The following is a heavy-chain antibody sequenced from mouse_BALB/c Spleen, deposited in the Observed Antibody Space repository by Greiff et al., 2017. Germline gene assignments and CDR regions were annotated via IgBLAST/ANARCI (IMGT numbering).Heavy chain of an antibody. Sequence: EVKLVESGGGLVKPGGSLKLSCAASGFTFSSYAMSWVRQTPEKRLEWVASISSGGSTYYPDSVKGRFTISRDNARNILYLQMSSLRSEDTAMYYCAREGYGSRGAMDYWGQGTSVTVSS. J-gene: IGHJ4*01. CDR2: ISSGGST. D-gene: IGHD1-1*01. CDR1: GFTFSSYA. CDR3: AREGYGSRGAMDY. V-gene: IGHV5-6-5*01.